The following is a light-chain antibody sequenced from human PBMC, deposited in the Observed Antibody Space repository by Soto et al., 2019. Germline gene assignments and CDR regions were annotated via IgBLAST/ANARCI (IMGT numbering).Light chain of an antibody. V-gene: IGKV3-11*01. CDR2: DAS. Sequence: EIVLTQSPATLSLSPGERATLPCRASQSISSHLAWYQQKPGQAPRLLMYDASNRATGIPARFSGGGSGTDFTLTISSLEPEDLAVYYCQQRNNWPLTCGGGTKVEIK. CDR3: QQRNNWPLT. CDR1: QSISSH. J-gene: IGKJ4*01.